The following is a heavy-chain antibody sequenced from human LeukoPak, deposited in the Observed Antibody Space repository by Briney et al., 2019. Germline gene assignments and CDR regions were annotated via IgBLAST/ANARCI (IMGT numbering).Heavy chain of an antibody. V-gene: IGHV3-7*03. Sequence: GGSLRLSCVASGFTFSNYWMSWVRQAPGEGPEWMGNIKEDGSETYYVDSVKGRFTISRDNAQNSLYLHMHSLRVEDTAVYYCARDPYVSNFDYWGQGTLVTVSS. CDR2: IKEDGSET. J-gene: IGHJ4*02. CDR1: GFTFSNYW. CDR3: ARDPYVSNFDY. D-gene: IGHD3-10*02.